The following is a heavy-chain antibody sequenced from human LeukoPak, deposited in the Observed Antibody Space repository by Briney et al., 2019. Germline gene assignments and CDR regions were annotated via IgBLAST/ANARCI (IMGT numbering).Heavy chain of an antibody. J-gene: IGHJ4*02. CDR2: INSGSSTE. D-gene: IGHD3-22*01. Sequence: GGSVRLSCAVSGFTFSNYHMNWVRQAPGKGLEWISFINSGSSTEYYADSVKGRFTITRDNARNSLYLQMNSLRDEDTAVYYCARDYYDTSGYYNGDHWGQGTLVTVSS. V-gene: IGHV3-48*02. CDR3: ARDYYDTSGYYNGDH. CDR1: GFTFSNYH.